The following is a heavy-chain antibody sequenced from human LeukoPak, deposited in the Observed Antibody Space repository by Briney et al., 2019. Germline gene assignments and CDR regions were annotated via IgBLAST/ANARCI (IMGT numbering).Heavy chain of an antibody. V-gene: IGHV4-39*02. CDR1: GDSISSSSYY. D-gene: IGHD4/OR15-4a*01. J-gene: IGHJ2*01. CDR3: ARGRRIVVLPGRGYFDL. CDR2: IYYAGST. Sequence: SETLSLTCNVSGDSISSSSYYWSWIRVPPGKGLEWIGRIYYAGSTYYNPSLKSRVTLSVDTSTNHFSLNIKSVTAADTAMYYCARGRRIVVLPGRGYFDLWGRGTLVTASS.